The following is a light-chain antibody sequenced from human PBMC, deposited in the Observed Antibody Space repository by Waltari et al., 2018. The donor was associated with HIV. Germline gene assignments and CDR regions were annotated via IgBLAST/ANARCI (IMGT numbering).Light chain of an antibody. CDR3: QQYGSSPRT. CDR2: YAS. Sequence: VLPQSPATLSLSPGERAPLPCGDRQSVTSVFLAWYQQKPGLAPSFLIYYASNRATGIPDRFSGSGSGTDFTLTISRLEPEDFAVYYCQQYGSSPRTFGQGTKVEIK. J-gene: IGKJ1*01. V-gene: IGKV3D-20*01. CDR1: QSVTSVF.